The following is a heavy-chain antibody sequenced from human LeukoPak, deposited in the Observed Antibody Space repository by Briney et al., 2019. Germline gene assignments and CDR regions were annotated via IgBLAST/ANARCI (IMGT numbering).Heavy chain of an antibody. CDR2: IRSSSSTI. CDR1: GFTFSSYS. D-gene: IGHD3-10*01. Sequence: GGSLRLSCAASGFTFSSYSMNWVRQAPGKGLEWVSYIRSSSSTIYYADSVKGRFTISRDNAKNSLYLQMNSLRAEDTAVYYCARGLRYGSGSFDPWGQGTLVTVSS. V-gene: IGHV3-48*04. CDR3: ARGLRYGSGSFDP. J-gene: IGHJ5*02.